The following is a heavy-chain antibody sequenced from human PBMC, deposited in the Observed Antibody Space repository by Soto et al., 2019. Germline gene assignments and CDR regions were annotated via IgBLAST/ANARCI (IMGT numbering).Heavy chain of an antibody. D-gene: IGHD2-2*01. CDR1: GGTFSSYT. CDR3: AREAPLVPAAMLGIIDY. V-gene: IGHV1-69*04. CDR2: IIPILGIA. Sequence: SVTVSCKASGGTFSSYTISWVRQAPGQGLEWMGRIIPILGIANYAQKFQGRVTITADKSTSTAYMELSSLRSEDTAVYYCAREAPLVPAAMLGIIDYWGQGTLVTVSS. J-gene: IGHJ4*02.